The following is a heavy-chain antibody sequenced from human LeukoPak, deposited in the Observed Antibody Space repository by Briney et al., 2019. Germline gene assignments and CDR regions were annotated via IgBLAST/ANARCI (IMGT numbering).Heavy chain of an antibody. V-gene: IGHV3-48*01. CDR3: ARRGVPANYYYGMDV. Sequence: GSLRLSCAASGFTFSSYSMNWVRQAPGKGLEWVSYISSSSSTIYYADSVKGRFTVSRDNAKNSLYLQMNSLRAEDTAVYYCARRGVPANYYYGMDVWGQGTTVTVSS. CDR2: ISSSSSTI. J-gene: IGHJ6*02. CDR1: GFTFSSYS. D-gene: IGHD2-2*01.